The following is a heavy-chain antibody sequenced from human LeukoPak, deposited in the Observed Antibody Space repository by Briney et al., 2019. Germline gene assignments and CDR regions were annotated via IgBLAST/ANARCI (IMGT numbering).Heavy chain of an antibody. D-gene: IGHD7-27*01. J-gene: IGHJ3*02. CDR3: ARLWGKYDAFDI. CDR1: GYTFTSYG. Sequence: ASVKVSCKDSGYTFTSYGISWVRQAPGQGREWMGWISAYNGNTNYAQKLQGRVTMTTDTSTSTAYMELRSLRSDDTAVYYCARLWGKYDAFDIWGQGTMVTVSS. CDR2: ISAYNGNT. V-gene: IGHV1-18*01.